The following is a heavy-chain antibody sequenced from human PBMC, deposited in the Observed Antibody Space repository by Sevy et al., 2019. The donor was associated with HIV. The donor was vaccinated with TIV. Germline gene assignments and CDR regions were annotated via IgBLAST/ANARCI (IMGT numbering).Heavy chain of an antibody. CDR2: VRYDGSEK. D-gene: IGHD2-15*01. V-gene: IGHV3-30*02. Sequence: GGSLRLSCAASGFIISDYGMHWVRQAPGKGLEWVAFVRYDGSEKHYADSVKGRFIIVRDNSKNTIYLQMYSLRPEDTAVYYCAKDIVVVVGEAFDIWGQGTMVTVSS. J-gene: IGHJ3*02. CDR3: AKDIVVVVGEAFDI. CDR1: GFIISDYG.